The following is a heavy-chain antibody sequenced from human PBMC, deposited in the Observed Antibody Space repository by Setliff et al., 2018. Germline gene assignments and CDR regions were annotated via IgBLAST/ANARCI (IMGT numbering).Heavy chain of an antibody. CDR3: ARVGSLAPLYYGNY. CDR2: INPNSGGT. J-gene: IGHJ4*02. V-gene: IGHV1-2*06. CDR1: GYTFTGYS. Sequence: ASVKVSCKASGYTFTGYSMHWVRQAPGQGPEWMGRINPNSGGTNYAQKFQGRVTMTRDTSISTAYMVLSRLRSDDTAVYYCARVGSLAPLYYGNYWGQGTLVTVS. D-gene: IGHD3-10*01.